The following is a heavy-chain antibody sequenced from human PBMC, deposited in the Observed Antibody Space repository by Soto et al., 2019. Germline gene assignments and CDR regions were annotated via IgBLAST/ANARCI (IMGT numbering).Heavy chain of an antibody. J-gene: IGHJ1*01. V-gene: IGHV1-24*01. CDR3: ATDLGVALAPLSILYFQQ. CDR2: FDPEEGKM. Sequence: ASVKVSCKVSGYSLNELCMHWVRQPPGKGLEWIGGFDPEEGKMIYAQNFQGRVTMTEDTSTDTAYMELNSLTSEDTAIYYCATDLGVALAPLSILYFQQWGQGTVVTVS. CDR1: GYSLNELC. D-gene: IGHD3-10*01.